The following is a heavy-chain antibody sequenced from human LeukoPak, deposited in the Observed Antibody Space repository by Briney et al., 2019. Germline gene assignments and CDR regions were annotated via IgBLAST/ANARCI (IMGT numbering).Heavy chain of an antibody. Sequence: PGGSLRLSCAASGFTFSSYAMSWVRQAPGKGLEWVSAISGTGVNTYYADSVKGQFTISRDNSKNTLYLQINSLRAEDTAVYYCAKDRAVVATIPLDYWGQGTLVTVSS. CDR1: GFTFSSYA. CDR3: AKDRAVVATIPLDY. CDR2: ISGTGVNT. V-gene: IGHV3-23*01. D-gene: IGHD5-12*01. J-gene: IGHJ4*02.